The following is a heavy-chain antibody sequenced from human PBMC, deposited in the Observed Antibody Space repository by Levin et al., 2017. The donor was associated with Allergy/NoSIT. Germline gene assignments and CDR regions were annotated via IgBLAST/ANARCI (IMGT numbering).Heavy chain of an antibody. CDR1: GGSISSYH. CDR3: ARHRESGQYTFDY. V-gene: IGHV4-59*08. J-gene: IGHJ4*02. Sequence: GSLRLSCTVSGGSISSYHRSWIRQPPGKALEWIGFIPYSGSTSCNPSLKSRVTFSVNTSKNQFSLKLNSVTAADTAMYCCARHRESGQYTFDYWGQGTLVTVSS. D-gene: IGHD1-26*01. CDR2: IPYSGST.